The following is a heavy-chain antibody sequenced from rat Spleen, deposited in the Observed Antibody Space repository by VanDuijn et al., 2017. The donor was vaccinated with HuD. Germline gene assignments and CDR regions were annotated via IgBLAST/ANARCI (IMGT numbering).Heavy chain of an antibody. D-gene: IGHD1-12*02. Sequence: EVQLVESGGGLVQPGRSMKLSCAASGFTFSNYYMAWVRQAPTKGLEWVASISTGGGNTYYRDSVKGRFTISRDNAKSTLYLEMDSLRSEDTATYGCAIHLPSYYYDGSYPPFDYWGQGVMVTVSS. CDR3: AIHLPSYYYDGSYPPFDY. J-gene: IGHJ2*01. CDR1: GFTFSNYY. V-gene: IGHV5-25*01. CDR2: ISTGGGNT.